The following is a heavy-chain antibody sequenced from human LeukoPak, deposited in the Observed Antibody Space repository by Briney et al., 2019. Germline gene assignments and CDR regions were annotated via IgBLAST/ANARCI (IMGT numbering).Heavy chain of an antibody. CDR2: ISTSGSPI. CDR1: GFTFSNYE. J-gene: IGHJ6*02. Sequence: GGSLRLSCAASGFTFSNYEMNWVRQAPGKGLEWVSYISTSGSPIYYADSVKGRFTISRDNAKNSLYLQMNSLRAEDTAVYYCARHHCSGGSCYPPNYYYYYTMDVWGQGTTVTVSS. CDR3: ARHHCSGGSCYPPNYYYYYTMDV. D-gene: IGHD2-15*01. V-gene: IGHV3-48*03.